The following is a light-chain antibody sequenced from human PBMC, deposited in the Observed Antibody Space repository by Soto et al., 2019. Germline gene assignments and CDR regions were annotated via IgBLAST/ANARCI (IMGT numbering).Light chain of an antibody. CDR3: RSYDSSLSGYYV. J-gene: IGLJ1*01. CDR2: GNI. V-gene: IGLV1-40*01. CDR1: SSNIGAGYD. Sequence: QSVLTQPPSVSGAPGQRVTISCTGSSSNIGAGYDVHWYQLLPGTAPILLIYGNINRPSGVPDRFSGSKSGTSASLAITGLQAEDEADYYCRSYDSSLSGYYVFGTGTKLTVL.